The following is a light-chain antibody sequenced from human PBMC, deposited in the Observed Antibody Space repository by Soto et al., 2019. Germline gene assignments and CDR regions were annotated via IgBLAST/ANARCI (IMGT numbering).Light chain of an antibody. Sequence: DIQMTQSPSTLSASVGDRVTITCRASQSISSWLAWYQQKPGKAPKLLFYDASSLESGVPSRFSGTGSGKEFTLTISSLQSDDFATYYCQQYNSYLTFGPGTKVDIK. CDR2: DAS. J-gene: IGKJ3*01. CDR1: QSISSW. V-gene: IGKV1-5*01. CDR3: QQYNSYLT.